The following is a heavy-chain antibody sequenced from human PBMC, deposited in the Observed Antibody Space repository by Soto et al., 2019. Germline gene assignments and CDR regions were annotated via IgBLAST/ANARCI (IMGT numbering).Heavy chain of an antibody. CDR3: ARGKGNEGITIFGVVIIPVFYMDV. D-gene: IGHD3-3*01. CDR2: MNPNSGNT. J-gene: IGHJ6*03. CDR1: GHTFTSYD. V-gene: IGHV1-8*01. Sequence: ASVKVSCKASGHTFTSYDINWVRQATGQGLEWMGWMNPNSGNTGYAQKFQGRVTMTRNTSISTAYMELSSLRSEDTAVYYCARGKGNEGITIFGVVIIPVFYMDVWGKGTTVTVSS.